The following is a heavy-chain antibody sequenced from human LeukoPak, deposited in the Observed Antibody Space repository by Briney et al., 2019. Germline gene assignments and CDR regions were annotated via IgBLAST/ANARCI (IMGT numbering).Heavy chain of an antibody. D-gene: IGHD2-15*01. J-gene: IGHJ4*02. CDR2: MNPNSGNT. CDR3: ARGAPGSYCSGGSCPYFDY. CDR1: GYTFTIYD. Sequence: ASVKVSCKASGYTFTIYDINWVRQATGQGLEWMGWMNPNSGNTGYAQKFQGRVTMTRNTSIRTAYMELSGLRSEDTAVYYCARGAPGSYCSGGSCPYFDYWGQGTLVTVSS. V-gene: IGHV1-8*01.